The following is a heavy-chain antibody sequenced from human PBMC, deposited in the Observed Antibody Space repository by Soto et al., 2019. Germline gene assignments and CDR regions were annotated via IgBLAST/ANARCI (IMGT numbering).Heavy chain of an antibody. CDR3: AKSYSSSWDPDAFDI. Sequence: GGSLRLSCAASGFTFSSYAMSWVRQAPGKGLEWVSAISGSGGSTYYADSVKGRFTISRDNSKNTLYLQMNSLRAEYMALYYCAKSYSSSWDPDAFDIWGQGTMVTVSS. CDR2: ISGSGGST. J-gene: IGHJ3*02. V-gene: IGHV3-23*01. D-gene: IGHD6-13*01. CDR1: GFTFSSYA.